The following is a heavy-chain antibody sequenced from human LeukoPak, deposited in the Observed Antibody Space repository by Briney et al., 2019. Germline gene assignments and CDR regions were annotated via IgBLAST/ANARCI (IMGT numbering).Heavy chain of an antibody. CDR1: GGSISSYY. D-gene: IGHD6-19*01. Sequence: PSETLSLTCTVSGGSISSYYWSWIRQPPGKGLEWIGYIYYSGSTNYNPSLKSRVTISVDTSKNQFSLKLSSVTAADTAVYYCARLPAYTSGWFPFDFWGQGILVTVSS. V-gene: IGHV4-59*01. J-gene: IGHJ4*02. CDR3: ARLPAYTSGWFPFDF. CDR2: IYYSGST.